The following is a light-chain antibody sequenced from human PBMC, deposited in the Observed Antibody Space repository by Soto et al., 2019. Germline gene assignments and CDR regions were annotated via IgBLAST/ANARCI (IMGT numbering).Light chain of an antibody. CDR2: GAS. Sequence: EIVLTQSPATLCLCPGERATLSCRASQSVSSYLAWYQQKPGQAPRLLIYGASKRATGFPARFSGSGSGTDFTLTISSLQSEDFAVYYCQQYNNWPWTFGQGTKVDIK. CDR1: QSVSSY. CDR3: QQYNNWPWT. V-gene: IGKV3-15*01. J-gene: IGKJ1*01.